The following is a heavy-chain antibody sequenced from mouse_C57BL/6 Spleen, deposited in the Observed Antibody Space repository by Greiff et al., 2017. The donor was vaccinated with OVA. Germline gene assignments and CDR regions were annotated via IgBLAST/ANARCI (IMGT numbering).Heavy chain of an antibody. D-gene: IGHD2-2*01. CDR1: GYAFSSSW. J-gene: IGHJ3*01. CDR3: ARDGYAPWVAY. V-gene: IGHV1-82*01. Sequence: QVQLQQSGPELVKPGASVKISCKASGYAFSSSWMNWVKQRPGKGLEWIGRIYPGDGDTNYNGKFKGKATLTADKSSSTAYMQLSSLTSEDSAVYFCARDGYAPWVAYWGQGTLVTVSA. CDR2: IYPGDGDT.